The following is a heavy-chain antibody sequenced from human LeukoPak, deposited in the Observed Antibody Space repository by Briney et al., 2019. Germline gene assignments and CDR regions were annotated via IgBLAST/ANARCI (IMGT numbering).Heavy chain of an antibody. CDR2: ISAYNGNT. J-gene: IGHJ4*02. Sequence: GASVKVSCKASGYTFTSYCISWVRQAPGQGLEWMGWISAYNGNTNYAQKLQGRVTMTTDTSTSTAYMELRSLRSDDTAVYYCARLGPFLRYLIFPQGAPDYWGQGTLVTVSS. D-gene: IGHD3-9*01. V-gene: IGHV1-18*01. CDR1: GYTFTSYC. CDR3: ARLGPFLRYLIFPQGAPDY.